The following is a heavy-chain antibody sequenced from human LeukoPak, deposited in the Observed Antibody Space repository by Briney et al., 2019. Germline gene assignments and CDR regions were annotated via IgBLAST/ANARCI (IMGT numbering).Heavy chain of an antibody. V-gene: IGHV3-30*03. CDR3: ARGSSDYGDYSLLHGMDV. Sequence: GGSLRLSCAASGFTFSSYGMHWVRQAPGKGLEWVAVISYDGSNKYYADSVKGRFTISRDNSKNTLYLQMNSLRAEDTAVYYCARGSSDYGDYSLLHGMDVWGQGTTVTVSS. J-gene: IGHJ6*02. CDR1: GFTFSSYG. CDR2: ISYDGSNK. D-gene: IGHD4-17*01.